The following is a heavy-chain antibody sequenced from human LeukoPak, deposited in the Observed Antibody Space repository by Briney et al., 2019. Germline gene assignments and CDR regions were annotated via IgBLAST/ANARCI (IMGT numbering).Heavy chain of an antibody. CDR3: ARPDQQQLVHAFDI. Sequence: GESLKISCKGSGYSFTRYWIGWVRQMTGKGLEWMGIIYPGDSDTRYSPSFQGQVTISADKPISTAYLQWSSLKASDTAMYYCARPDQQQLVHAFDIWGQGTMVTVSS. V-gene: IGHV5-51*01. CDR2: IYPGDSDT. D-gene: IGHD6-13*01. CDR1: GYSFTRYW. J-gene: IGHJ3*02.